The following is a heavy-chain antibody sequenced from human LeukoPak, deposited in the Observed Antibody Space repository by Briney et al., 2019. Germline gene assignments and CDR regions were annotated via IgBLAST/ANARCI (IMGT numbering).Heavy chain of an antibody. D-gene: IGHD5-12*01. Sequence: GGSLRLSCVACGYTFSYAWMNWVRQAPGKGREWVSRIKSKSDGVATDYTGPVKGRFTISRDDSENTLYLHMNSLGTEDTGVYYCYTVLVWGGYDAKETDKWGQGTLVTVSS. V-gene: IGHV3-15*01. CDR2: IKSKSDGVAT. CDR1: GYTFSYAW. J-gene: IGHJ4*02. CDR3: YTVLVWGGYDAKETDK.